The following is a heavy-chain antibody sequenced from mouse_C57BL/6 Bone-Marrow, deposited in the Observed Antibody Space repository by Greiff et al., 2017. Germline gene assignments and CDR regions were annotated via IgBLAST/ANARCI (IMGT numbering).Heavy chain of an antibody. D-gene: IGHD1-1*01. CDR3: ARRGYYSGEDY. CDR2: IYPRSGNT. J-gene: IGHJ2*01. Sequence: VQLQESGAELARPGASVKLSCKASGYTFTSYGISWVKQRTGQGLEWIGEIYPRSGNTYYNEKFKGKATLTADKSSSTAYMELRSLTSEDSAVYFCARRGYYSGEDYWGQGTTLTVSS. V-gene: IGHV1-81*01. CDR1: GYTFTSYG.